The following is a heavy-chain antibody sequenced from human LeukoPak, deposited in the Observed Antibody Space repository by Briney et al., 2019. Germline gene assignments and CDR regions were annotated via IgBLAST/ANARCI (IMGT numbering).Heavy chain of an antibody. J-gene: IGHJ4*02. D-gene: IGHD5-12*01. Sequence: SETLSLTCTVSGGSITSGDYYWSWIRQPPGKGLEWNGYIYYSGSTYYNPSLKSRVTISVDTSKNQFSLKLSSVTAADTAVYYCARRRRGYSGYLDYWGQGTLVTVSS. CDR3: ARRRRGYSGYLDY. CDR2: IYYSGST. V-gene: IGHV4-30-4*01. CDR1: GGSITSGDYY.